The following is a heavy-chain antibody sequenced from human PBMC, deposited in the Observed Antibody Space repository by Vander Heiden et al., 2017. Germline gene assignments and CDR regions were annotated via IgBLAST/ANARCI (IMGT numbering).Heavy chain of an antibody. Sequence: QVQLQQWGAGLLKPSETLSLTCAVYGGSFSGYYWSWIRQPPGKGLEWIGEINHSGSTNYNPSLKSRVTISVDTTKNQVSMKLSSVTAAETAVYYCAIAVSKRSRRWYGTHWGQGTLVTVSS. CDR1: GGSFSGYY. J-gene: IGHJ1*01. V-gene: IGHV4-34*01. D-gene: IGHD6-13*01. CDR2: INHSGST. CDR3: AIAVSKRSRRWYGTH.